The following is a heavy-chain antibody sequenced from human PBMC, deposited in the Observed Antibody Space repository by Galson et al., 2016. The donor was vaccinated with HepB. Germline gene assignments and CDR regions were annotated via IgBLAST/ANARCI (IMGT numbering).Heavy chain of an antibody. CDR3: ARSGTSTSWLYYYYGMDV. CDR1: GGSLSGSY. CDR2: IYYSGST. D-gene: IGHD2-2*01. Sequence: TLSLTCTVSGGSLSGSYWSWTRQPPGKGLEWIGYIYYSGSTNYNPSLKSRVTMSLDISKNQFSLKLSSVTAADTAVYYCARSGTSTSWLYYYYGMDVWGQGTTVTVSS. V-gene: IGHV4-59*01. J-gene: IGHJ6*02.